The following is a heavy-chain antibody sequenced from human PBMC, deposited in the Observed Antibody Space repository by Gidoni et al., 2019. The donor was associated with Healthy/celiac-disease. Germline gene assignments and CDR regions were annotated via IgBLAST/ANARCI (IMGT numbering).Heavy chain of an antibody. CDR1: GFTVSSNY. V-gene: IGHV3-53*01. J-gene: IGHJ6*02. D-gene: IGHD2-2*01. Sequence: EVQLVESGGGLIQPGGSLRLSCAASGFTVSSNYMSWVRQAPGTGLEWVSVIYSGGSTYYADSVKGRFTISRDNSKNTLYRQMNSLRAEDTAVYYCAREGQQLLWGMDVWGQGTTVTVSS. CDR3: AREGQQLLWGMDV. CDR2: IYSGGST.